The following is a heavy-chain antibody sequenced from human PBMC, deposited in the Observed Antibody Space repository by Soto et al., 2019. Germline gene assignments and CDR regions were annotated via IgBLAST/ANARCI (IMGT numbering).Heavy chain of an antibody. Sequence: SETLSLSCPVSGGSMRSGGYYWSWIRQHPGKGLEWIGYIYYSGSTYYNPSLKSRVTISVDTSKNQFSLKLSSVTAADTAVYYCARERGPSSWYQSRWFDPWGQGTLVTVPS. CDR1: GGSMRSGGYY. CDR2: IYYSGST. J-gene: IGHJ5*02. D-gene: IGHD6-13*01. V-gene: IGHV4-31*03. CDR3: ARERGPSSWYQSRWFDP.